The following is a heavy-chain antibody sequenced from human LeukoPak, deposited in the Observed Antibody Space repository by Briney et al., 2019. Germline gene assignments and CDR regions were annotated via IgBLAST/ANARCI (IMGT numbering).Heavy chain of an antibody. J-gene: IGHJ4*02. D-gene: IGHD3-22*01. CDR2: INPNSGGT. Sequence: ASVKVSCKASGYTFTGYYMHWVRQAPGQGLEWMGWINPNSGGTNYAQKFQGRVTMTRDTSISTAYMELSRLRSDDTAVYYCARGTYYDSSGWYYFDYWGQGTLVTVSS. V-gene: IGHV1-2*02. CDR3: ARGTYYDSSGWYYFDY. CDR1: GYTFTGYY.